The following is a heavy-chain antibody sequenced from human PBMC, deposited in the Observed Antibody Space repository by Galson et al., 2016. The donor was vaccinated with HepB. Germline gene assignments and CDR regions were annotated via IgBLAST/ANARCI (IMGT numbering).Heavy chain of an antibody. CDR1: GFSFSDDG. CDR3: ARDRGSDWYFDL. D-gene: IGHD3-10*01. CDR2: KSYDGSNE. Sequence: SLRLSCAASGFSFSDDGMHWVRQAPGKGLEWVAAKSYDGSNEYYADSVKGRFTIPRDNAKKTLHLQMNSLRTDDTAVYYCARDRGSDWYFDLWGRGTLVTVSS. J-gene: IGHJ2*01. V-gene: IGHV3-30*03.